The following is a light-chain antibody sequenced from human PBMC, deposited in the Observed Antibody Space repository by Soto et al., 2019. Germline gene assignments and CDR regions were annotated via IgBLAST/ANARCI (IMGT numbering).Light chain of an antibody. CDR3: QRRHSWPA. CDR2: DAS. CDR1: ESIGTF. J-gene: IGKJ4*01. Sequence: EFVLTQSPVTLSLSPGETATLSCRASESIGTFLAWYQQKPGQAPRLLLYDASTRATGIPARFSGSGSGTDFTLTINDLEPEDSAVYYCQRRHSWPAFGGGTKV. V-gene: IGKV3-11*01.